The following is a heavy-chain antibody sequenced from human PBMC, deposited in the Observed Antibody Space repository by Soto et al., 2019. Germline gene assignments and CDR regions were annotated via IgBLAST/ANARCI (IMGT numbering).Heavy chain of an antibody. CDR1: GGSISSYY. CDR3: ARGRSRENYVDY. J-gene: IGHJ4*02. Sequence: SETLSLTCTVSGGSISSYYWSWIRQPPGKGLEWIGYIYYSGSTNYNPSLKSRLTISVDTSKNQFSLNLNSVTAADTAVYYCARGRSRENYVDYWGQGTLVTVSS. CDR2: IYYSGST. V-gene: IGHV4-59*12.